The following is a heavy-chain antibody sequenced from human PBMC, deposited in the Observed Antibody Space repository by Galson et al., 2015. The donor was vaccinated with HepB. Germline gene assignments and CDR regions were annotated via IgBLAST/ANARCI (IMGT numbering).Heavy chain of an antibody. V-gene: IGHV3-7*03. CDR1: GFTFSNYW. CDR3: ARGANFDFWSALYYFDS. J-gene: IGHJ4*02. CDR2: INQAGSEK. Sequence: SLRLSCAASGFTFSNYWMSWVRQAPGKGLEWVANINQAGSEKYYVDSVKGRFTIDRDNAKNLVYLHLNRLRADDTAVFYCARGANFDFWSALYYFDSWGQGTLVAVSS. D-gene: IGHD3-3*01.